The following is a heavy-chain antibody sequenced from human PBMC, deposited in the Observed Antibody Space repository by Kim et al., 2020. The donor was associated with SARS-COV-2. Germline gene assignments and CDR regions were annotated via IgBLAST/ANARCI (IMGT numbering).Heavy chain of an antibody. J-gene: IGHJ6*02. Sequence: TRCAACVEGRLTISKNNAKNTLYLQTSSLRAADTAVYYCAGPRNTAYGMDVWGQGTTVTVSS. CDR2: T. CDR3: AGPRNTAYGMDV. V-gene: IGHV3-74*01. D-gene: IGHD5-18*01.